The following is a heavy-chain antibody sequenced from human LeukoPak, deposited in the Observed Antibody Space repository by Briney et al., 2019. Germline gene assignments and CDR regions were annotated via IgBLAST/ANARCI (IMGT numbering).Heavy chain of an antibody. CDR1: GYSFTSYW. CDR2: IYPGDSDT. D-gene: IGHD2-2*02. Sequence: GESLKISCKGSGYSFTSYWIGWVRQMPGKGLEWMGIIYPGDSDTRYSPSFQGQVTISADKSISTAYLQWSSLKASDTAMYYCARRQLPAAIKDYYGMDVWGQGTTVTVSS. CDR3: ARRQLPAAIKDYYGMDV. V-gene: IGHV5-51*01. J-gene: IGHJ6*02.